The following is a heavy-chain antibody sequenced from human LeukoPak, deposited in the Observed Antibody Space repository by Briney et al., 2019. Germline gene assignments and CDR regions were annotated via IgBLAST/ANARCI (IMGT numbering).Heavy chain of an antibody. V-gene: IGHV3-53*01. Sequence: GGSLRLSCAASGFTVSSNYMSWVRQAPGKGLEWVSVIYSGGSTYYADSVKGRFTISRDNAKNTLYLQMNSLRVEDTAVYYCARSDWFDPWGQGTLVTVSS. CDR2: IYSGGST. CDR3: ARSDWFDP. CDR1: GFTVSSNY. D-gene: IGHD3-3*01. J-gene: IGHJ5*02.